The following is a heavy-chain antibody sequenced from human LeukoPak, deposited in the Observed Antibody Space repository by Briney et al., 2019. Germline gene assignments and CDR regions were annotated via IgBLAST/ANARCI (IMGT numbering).Heavy chain of an antibody. CDR2: ISSSSSYI. V-gene: IGHV3-21*01. Sequence: GGSLRLSCAASGFTFSSYSMNWVRQAPGKGLEWVSSISSSSSYIYYADSVKGRFTISRDNAKNSLYLQMNSLRAEDTAVYYCARSLGYSSGWSATAEYFQHWGQGTLVTVSS. D-gene: IGHD6-19*01. CDR3: ARSLGYSSGWSATAEYFQH. CDR1: GFTFSSYS. J-gene: IGHJ1*01.